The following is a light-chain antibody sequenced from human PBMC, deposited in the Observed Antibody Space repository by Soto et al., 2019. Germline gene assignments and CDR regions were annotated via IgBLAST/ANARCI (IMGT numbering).Light chain of an antibody. V-gene: IGKV3-11*01. CDR2: DAS. CDR1: QSVSNF. CDR3: QQRSNWPWT. Sequence: EIVLTQSPATLSLSPGERATLSCRASQSVSNFLAWYQQKPGQAPRLLISDASNRATGIPGRFSGSGSGTDFSLTISSLEPEDFEVYYCQQRSNWPWTFGQGTKVAIK. J-gene: IGKJ1*01.